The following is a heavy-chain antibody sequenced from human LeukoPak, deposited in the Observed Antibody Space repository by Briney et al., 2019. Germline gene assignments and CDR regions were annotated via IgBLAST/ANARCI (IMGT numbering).Heavy chain of an antibody. V-gene: IGHV1-18*04. CDR1: GHTFTSYG. CDR2: ISANNGDT. D-gene: IGHD2-2*02. J-gene: IGHJ4*02. CDR3: ATGYRHDY. Sequence: GASVKVSCKTSGHTFTSYGISWVRQAPGQGLEWMAWISANNGDTNYAQKVQGRVVLSTDTSTNTAYMELRYLMFDDTAVYYCATGYRHDYWGQGTLVIVPS.